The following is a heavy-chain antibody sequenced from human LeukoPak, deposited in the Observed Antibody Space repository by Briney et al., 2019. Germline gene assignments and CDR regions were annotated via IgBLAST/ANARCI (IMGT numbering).Heavy chain of an antibody. CDR3: ASGPGWLDP. Sequence: SETLSLTCTVSGGSISTSSYYWGWIRQPPGKGLECIGNIYYSGSTYYNPSLKSRVTISVDTSKNQFSLKLSSVTAADTAVYYCASGPGWLDPWGQGTLVTVSS. CDR1: GGSISTSSYY. V-gene: IGHV4-39*01. J-gene: IGHJ5*02. D-gene: IGHD3-10*01. CDR2: IYYSGST.